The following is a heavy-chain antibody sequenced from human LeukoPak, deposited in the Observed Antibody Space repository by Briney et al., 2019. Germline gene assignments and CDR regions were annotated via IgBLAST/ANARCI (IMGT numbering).Heavy chain of an antibody. V-gene: IGHV1-24*01. Sequence: ASVKVSCKVSGYTLTELSMHWVRQAPGKGLEWMGGFDPEDGETIYAQKFQGRVTMTEDTSTDTAYTELSSLRSEDTAVYYCATDLGYCSSTSCYSIGWGQGTLVTVSS. CDR3: ATDLGYCSSTSCYSIG. CDR2: FDPEDGET. D-gene: IGHD2-2*01. J-gene: IGHJ4*02. CDR1: GYTLTELS.